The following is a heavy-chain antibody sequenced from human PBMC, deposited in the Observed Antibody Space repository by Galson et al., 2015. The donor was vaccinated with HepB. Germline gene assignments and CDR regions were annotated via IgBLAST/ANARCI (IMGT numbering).Heavy chain of an antibody. Sequence: SLRLSCAASGFTFSSYSMHWVRQAPGKGLEWVAVISYNGSNKYYADSVKGRFTISRDNSKNTLYLQMNSLRAEDTAVYYCAKDAGYYGSGGRGAFDIRGQGTMVTVSS. D-gene: IGHD3-10*01. CDR3: AKDAGYYGSGGRGAFDI. J-gene: IGHJ3*02. V-gene: IGHV3-30*18. CDR2: ISYNGSNK. CDR1: GFTFSSYS.